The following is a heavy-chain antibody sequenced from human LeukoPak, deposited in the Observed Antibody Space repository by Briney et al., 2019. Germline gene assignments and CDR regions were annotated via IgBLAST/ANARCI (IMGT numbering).Heavy chain of an antibody. D-gene: IGHD3-10*01. V-gene: IGHV4-34*01. J-gene: IGHJ4*02. CDR2: INHSGST. Sequence: PSETLSLTCAVYGGSFSGYYWSWIRQPPGKGLEWIGGINHSGSTNYNPSLKSRVTISVDTSKNQFSLKLSSVTAADTAVYYCARSRGYYGSGSYDYWGQGTLVTVSS. CDR1: GGSFSGYY. CDR3: ARSRGYYGSGSYDY.